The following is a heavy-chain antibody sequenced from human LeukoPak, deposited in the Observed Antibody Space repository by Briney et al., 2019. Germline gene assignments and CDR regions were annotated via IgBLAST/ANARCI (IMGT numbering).Heavy chain of an antibody. J-gene: IGHJ3*02. CDR1: GGSISSYY. CDR2: IYYSGST. D-gene: IGHD6-13*01. V-gene: IGHV4-59*08. Sequence: SETLFLTCTVSGGSISSYYWNWIRQPPGKGLEWIGYIYYSGSTNYNPSLKSRVTISVDTSKNQFSLKLSSVTAADTAVYYCAGRIATTATFAFDIWGRGTMVTVSS. CDR3: AGRIATTATFAFDI.